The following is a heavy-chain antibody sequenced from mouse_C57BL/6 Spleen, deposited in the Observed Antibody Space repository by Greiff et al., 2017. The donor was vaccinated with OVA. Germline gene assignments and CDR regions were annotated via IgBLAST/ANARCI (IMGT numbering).Heavy chain of an antibody. CDR1: GFSLTSYA. CDR3: DRRGIYYDYDGAMDY. D-gene: IGHD2-4*01. V-gene: IGHV2-9-1*01. J-gene: IGHJ4*01. CDR2: IWTGGGT. Sequence: VQVVESGPGLVAPSQSLSITCTVSGFSLTSYAISWVHQPPGKGLEWLGVIWTGGGTNYNSALKSRLSISKDNSKSQVFLKMNSLQTDDTARYYCDRRGIYYDYDGAMDYWGQGTSVTVSS.